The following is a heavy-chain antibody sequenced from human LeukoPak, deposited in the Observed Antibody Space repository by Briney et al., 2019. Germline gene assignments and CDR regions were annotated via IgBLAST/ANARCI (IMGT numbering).Heavy chain of an antibody. CDR1: GGSISSYY. D-gene: IGHD1-26*01. V-gene: IGHV4-59*08. J-gene: IGHJ4*02. CDR2: IYYSGST. CDR3: ARLASGSYGPLTPFDY. Sequence: SETLSLTCTVSGGSISSYYWSWLRQPPGKGLEWIGYIYYSGSTNYNPSLKSRVNISVDTSKNQFSLMLSSVTAADTAVYYSARLASGSYGPLTPFDYWGQGTLVTVSS.